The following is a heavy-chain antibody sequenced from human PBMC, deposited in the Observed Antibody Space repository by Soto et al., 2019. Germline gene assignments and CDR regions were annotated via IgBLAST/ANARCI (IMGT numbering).Heavy chain of an antibody. V-gene: IGHV4-4*02. CDR2: IYHSGST. CDR3: ARLDGIAVAGYAFDI. CDR1: SGSISSSNW. J-gene: IGHJ3*02. Sequence: QVQLQESGPGLVKPSGTLSLTCAVSSGSISSSNWWSWVRQPPGKGLEWIGEIYHSGSTNYNPSLKSRVTISVDTSKNQFSLKLSSVTAADTAVYYCARLDGIAVAGYAFDIWGQGTMVTVSS. D-gene: IGHD6-19*01.